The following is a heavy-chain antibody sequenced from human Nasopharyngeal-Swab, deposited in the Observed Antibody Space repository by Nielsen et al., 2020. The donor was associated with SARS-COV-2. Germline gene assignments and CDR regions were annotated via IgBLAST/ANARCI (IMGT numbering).Heavy chain of an antibody. V-gene: IGHV3-64*01. CDR3: ARALGGHPDS. Sequence: RGSLRPSCVASGFNSRSYAMHWVRQAPAKGLEYVSVISGDGGTTFYANSVKGRFTISRDNSKNTLYLQMGSLRPEDTAVYYCARALGGHPDSWGQGTLVTISS. D-gene: IGHD2-15*01. CDR1: GFNSRSYA. CDR2: ISGDGGTT. J-gene: IGHJ5*01.